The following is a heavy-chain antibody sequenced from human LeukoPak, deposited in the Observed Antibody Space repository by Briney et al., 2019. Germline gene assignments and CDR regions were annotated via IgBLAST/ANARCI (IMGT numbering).Heavy chain of an antibody. CDR3: ARGIRITIFGVANYYMDV. J-gene: IGHJ6*03. CDR1: GGSISSYY. D-gene: IGHD3-3*01. V-gene: IGHV4-59*01. Sequence: PSETLSLTCTVSGGSISSYYWSWIRQPPGKGLEWIGYIYYSGSTNYNPSLKSRVTISVDTSKNQFSLKLSSVTAADTAVYYCARGIRITIFGVANYYMDVWGKGTTVTVSS. CDR2: IYYSGST.